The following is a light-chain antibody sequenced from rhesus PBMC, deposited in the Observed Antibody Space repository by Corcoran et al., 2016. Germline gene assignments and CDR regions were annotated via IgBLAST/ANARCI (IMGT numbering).Light chain of an antibody. J-gene: IGKJ4*01. Sequence: DIQMTQSPSSLSASVGDTVTITCRASQDIGNYLAWYQQKPGKAPKPLIYYASTFVSGFQTRFRGSGSGTSFTRTINRLQPEDFATYFCQHHLLYPLSFVGGTRV. CDR2: YAS. CDR1: QDIGNY. V-gene: IGKV1S14*01. CDR3: QHHLLYPLS.